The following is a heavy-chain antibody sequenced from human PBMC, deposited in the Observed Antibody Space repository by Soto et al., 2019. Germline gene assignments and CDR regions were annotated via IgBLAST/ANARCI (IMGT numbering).Heavy chain of an antibody. Sequence: GGSLRLSCAASGFTFSSYAMNWVRQAPGKGLEWVSVIYSGGSTYYADSVKGRFTISRDNSKNTLYLQMNSLRAEDTAVYYCARGGGDCSGGSCYFWRYYFEYWGQGTLVTVSS. V-gene: IGHV3-66*01. CDR2: IYSGGST. CDR1: GFTFSSYA. J-gene: IGHJ4*02. CDR3: ARGGGDCSGGSCYFWRYYFEY. D-gene: IGHD2-15*01.